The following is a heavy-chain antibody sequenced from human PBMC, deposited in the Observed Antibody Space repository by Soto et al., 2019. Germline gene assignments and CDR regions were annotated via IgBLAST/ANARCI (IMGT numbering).Heavy chain of an antibody. V-gene: IGHV3-9*01. D-gene: IGHD1-1*01. CDR1: GFTFDDYG. J-gene: IGHJ5*02. Sequence: LRLSCAASGFTFDDYGMHWVRQAPGKGLEWVSGISWNSGSIGYADSVKGRFIISRDNAKNSLYLQMNNLRPEDTAFYFCAKVSTTHTFGPLDPWGQGTLVTVSS. CDR2: ISWNSGSI. CDR3: AKVSTTHTFGPLDP.